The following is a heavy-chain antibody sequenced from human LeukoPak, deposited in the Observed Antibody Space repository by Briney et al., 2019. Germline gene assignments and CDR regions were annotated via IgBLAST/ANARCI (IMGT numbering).Heavy chain of an antibody. CDR2: ISYDGSNK. CDR1: GFTFSSYA. J-gene: IGHJ4*02. D-gene: IGHD3-10*01. CDR3: ARVTENPRHYYGSGSYYPAEDY. V-gene: IGHV3-30-3*01. Sequence: PGGSLRLSCAASGFTFSSYAMHWVRQAPGKGLEWVAVISYDGSNKYYADSVKGRFTISRDNSKNTLYLQMNSLRAEDTAVYYCARVTENPRHYYGSGSYYPAEDYWGQGTLVTVSS.